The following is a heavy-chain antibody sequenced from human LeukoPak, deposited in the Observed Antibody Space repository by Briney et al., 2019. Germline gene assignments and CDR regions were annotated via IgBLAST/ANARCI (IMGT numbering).Heavy chain of an antibody. D-gene: IGHD6-19*01. CDR3: ARGPAVAGPGDY. Sequence: GGSLRLSCAASGFTFSGYSMKWVRQAPGKGLEWVSSISSGSTCIYYADSVKGRFTISRDNAKNSLYLQMNSLRAEDTAVYYCARGPAVAGPGDYWGQGTLVAVSS. CDR2: ISSGSTCI. CDR1: GFTFSGYS. J-gene: IGHJ4*02. V-gene: IGHV3-21*01.